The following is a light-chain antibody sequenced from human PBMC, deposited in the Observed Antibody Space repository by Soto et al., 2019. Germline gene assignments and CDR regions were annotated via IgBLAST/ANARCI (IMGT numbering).Light chain of an antibody. CDR2: GAS. CDR1: QSVSSN. J-gene: IGKJ1*01. Sequence: EIVMTQSPATLSVSPGERATLSCRASQSVSSNLAWYQQKPGQAPRLLIYGASTRATGIPARFSGSGSGTESTLTISSLQSEDFAVYYCQQYINWPETFGQGTKVEIK. CDR3: QQYINWPET. V-gene: IGKV3-15*01.